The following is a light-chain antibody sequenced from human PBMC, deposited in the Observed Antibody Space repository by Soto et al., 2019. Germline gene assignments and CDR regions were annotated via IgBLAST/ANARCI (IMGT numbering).Light chain of an antibody. Sequence: EIVLTQSPATQSLSPGEKATLSCRAXXSVDSSYLAWYQQRPGQAPRLLIYSTSRRATGIPDRFSGRGSGTDFSLTISRLEPEDFAVYYCHQYGTPPRTFGQGTKLEI. J-gene: IGKJ2*01. CDR1: XSVDSSY. CDR2: STS. V-gene: IGKV3-20*01. CDR3: HQYGTPPRT.